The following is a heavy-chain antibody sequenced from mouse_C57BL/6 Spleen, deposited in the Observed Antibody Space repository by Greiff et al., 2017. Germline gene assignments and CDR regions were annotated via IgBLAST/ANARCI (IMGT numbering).Heavy chain of an antibody. Sequence: QVQLQQSGPELVKPGASVKISCKASGYAFSSSWMNWVKQRPGKGLEWIGRIYPGDGDTNYNGKFKGKATLTADKSSSTAYMQLSSLTSEDSAVYFCAREYGNPWFAYWGQGTLVTVSA. V-gene: IGHV1-82*01. D-gene: IGHD2-10*02. CDR1: GYAFSSSW. CDR3: AREYGNPWFAY. J-gene: IGHJ3*01. CDR2: IYPGDGDT.